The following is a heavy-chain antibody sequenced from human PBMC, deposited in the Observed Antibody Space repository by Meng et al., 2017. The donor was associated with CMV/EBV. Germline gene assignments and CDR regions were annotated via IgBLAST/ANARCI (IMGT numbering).Heavy chain of an antibody. CDR3: ARAYCSSTSCYIGWFDP. Sequence: ESLKISCTVSGGSISSSSYYWGWIRQPPGKGLEWIGSIYYSGSTYYNPSLKSRVTISVDTSKNQFSLKLSSVTAADTAVYYCARAYCSSTSCYIGWFDPWGQGTLVTVSS. J-gene: IGHJ5*02. V-gene: IGHV4-39*07. CDR2: IYYSGST. D-gene: IGHD2-2*02. CDR1: GGSISSSSYY.